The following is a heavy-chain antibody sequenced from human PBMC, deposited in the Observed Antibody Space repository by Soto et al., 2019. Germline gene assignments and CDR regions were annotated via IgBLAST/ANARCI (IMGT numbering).Heavy chain of an antibody. D-gene: IGHD2-15*01. Sequence: SETLSLTCAVYGGSFSGYYWSWIRQPPGKGLEWFGEINHSGSTNYNPSLKSRVTISVDTSKNQFSLKLSSVTAADTAVYYCARGKGFVVVVAATSPYNWFDPWGQGTLVTVSS. J-gene: IGHJ5*02. V-gene: IGHV4-34*01. CDR3: ARGKGFVVVVAATSPYNWFDP. CDR1: GGSFSGYY. CDR2: INHSGST.